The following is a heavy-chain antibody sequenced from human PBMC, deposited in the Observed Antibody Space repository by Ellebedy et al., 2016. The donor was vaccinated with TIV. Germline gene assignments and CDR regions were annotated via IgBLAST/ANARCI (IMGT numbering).Heavy chain of an antibody. CDR3: AISSLYSSGWPEYFQH. D-gene: IGHD6-19*01. J-gene: IGHJ1*01. CDR1: GASISSYY. Sequence: MPSETLSLTCTVSGASISSYYWSWIRQPPGKGLEWIGSIYYSGRTNYNPSLKSRVTISVDTSKNQFSLKLSSVTAADTAVYYCAISSLYSSGWPEYFQHWGQGTLVTVSS. V-gene: IGHV4-59*01. CDR2: IYYSGRT.